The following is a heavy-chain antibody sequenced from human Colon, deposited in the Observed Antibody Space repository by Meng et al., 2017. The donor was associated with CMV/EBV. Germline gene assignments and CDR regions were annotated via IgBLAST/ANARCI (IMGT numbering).Heavy chain of an antibody. J-gene: IGHJ5*02. Sequence: VQLQGSGPGLVKPSGTLSLTCSVSGDTITRGDFYWSWIRQPPGKGLEWIGHIYYSGDTYYSPSLKSRLTISVDTSKNQFSLKLSSVTAADTAVYYCVRLVCTGGSCYSGADWFDPWGRGTLVTVSS. CDR1: GDTITRGDFY. CDR2: IYYSGDT. D-gene: IGHD2-15*01. V-gene: IGHV4-30-4*01. CDR3: VRLVCTGGSCYSGADWFDP.